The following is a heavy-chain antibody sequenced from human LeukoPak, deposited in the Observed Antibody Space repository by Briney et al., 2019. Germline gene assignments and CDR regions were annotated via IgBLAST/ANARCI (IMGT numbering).Heavy chain of an antibody. D-gene: IGHD4-17*01. CDR1: GFTFANYW. CDR3: ARANDYGDYIDAFDI. V-gene: IGHV3-53*01. CDR2: IYSGGST. J-gene: IGHJ3*02. Sequence: GGSLRLSCAASGFTFANYWMSWVRQAPGKGLEWVSVIYSGGSTYYADSVKGRFTISRDNSKSTLYLQMNSLRAEDTAVYYCARANDYGDYIDAFDIWGQGTMVTVSS.